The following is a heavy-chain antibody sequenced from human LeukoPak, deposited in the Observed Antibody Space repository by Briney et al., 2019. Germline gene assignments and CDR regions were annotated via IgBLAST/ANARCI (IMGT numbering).Heavy chain of an antibody. CDR1: GGSISGHY. D-gene: IGHD3-16*02. CDR3: ARGGGEGQHDYPWGAYRHYYSED. V-gene: IGHV4-59*11. J-gene: IGHJ4*02. CDR2: IDYSGST. Sequence: PSQTLSLTCSVSGGSISGHYWSWIRQSPGKGLEWIGYIDYSGSTTYNPSLKSRVIISVDTSKNQFSLKLSSVTAADTAVYYCARGGGEGQHDYPWGAYRHYYSEDWGQGALVTVSS.